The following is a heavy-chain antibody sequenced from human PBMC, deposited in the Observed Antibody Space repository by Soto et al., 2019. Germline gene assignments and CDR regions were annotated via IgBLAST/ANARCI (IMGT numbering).Heavy chain of an antibody. CDR2: ISGGGGFT. V-gene: IGHV3-23*01. J-gene: IGHJ4*02. CDR3: AKGRGYCTSTSCYVGSDY. CDR1: GFTFSNYA. D-gene: IGHD2-2*01. Sequence: PGGSLRLSCATSGFTFSNYAMSWVRQAPGKGLQWVSGISGGGGFTSYADSVKGRFTISRENSKNTLYLQMNSLRAEDTAVYYCAKGRGYCTSTSCYVGSDYWGQGTQVTVAS.